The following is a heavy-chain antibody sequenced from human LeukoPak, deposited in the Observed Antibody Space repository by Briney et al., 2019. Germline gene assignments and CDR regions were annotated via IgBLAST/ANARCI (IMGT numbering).Heavy chain of an antibody. D-gene: IGHD3-9*01. Sequence: ASVKLSCKASGYTFTGYYMHWVRQAPGQGLEWMGWINPNSAGTNYAQKFQGRVTMTRDTSISTAYMELSRLRSDDTAVYYCARGDDILTRFYYYYGMDVWGQGTTVTVSS. CDR1: GYTFTGYY. J-gene: IGHJ6*02. CDR3: ARGDDILTRFYYYYGMDV. V-gene: IGHV1-2*02. CDR2: INPNSAGT.